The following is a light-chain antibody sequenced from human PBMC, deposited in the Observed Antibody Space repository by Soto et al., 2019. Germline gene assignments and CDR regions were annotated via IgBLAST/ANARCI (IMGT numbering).Light chain of an antibody. V-gene: IGKV3-15*01. CDR1: QTVIRN. CDR3: QQYAVWPPQT. Sequence: EIVMTQSPATLSVSPGERATLSCRASQTVIRNLAWYQQKPGQTPRLLIFGASTRATGIPARFSGSGSGTEFTLTISSLQPEDFAVYYCQQYAVWPPQTFGQGTKGDSK. J-gene: IGKJ1*01. CDR2: GAS.